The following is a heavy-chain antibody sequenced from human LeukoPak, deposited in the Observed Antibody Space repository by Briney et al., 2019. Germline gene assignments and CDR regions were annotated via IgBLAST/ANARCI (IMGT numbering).Heavy chain of an antibody. CDR1: EFTFGDYA. CDR3: TRDILSGWYYFDF. V-gene: IGHV3-49*04. Sequence: PGGSLRLSCTASEFTFGDYAMGWVRRAPGKGLDWVGFVRSKRYGEATQYAASVKGRFTISRDDSKSVAYLHMNSLKTEDTAVYYCTRDILSGWYYFDFWGQGTLVTVSS. D-gene: IGHD6-19*01. CDR2: VRSKRYGEAT. J-gene: IGHJ4*02.